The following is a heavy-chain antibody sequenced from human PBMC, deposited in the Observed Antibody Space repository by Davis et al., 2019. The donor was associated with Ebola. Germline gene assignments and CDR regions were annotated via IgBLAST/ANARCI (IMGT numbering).Heavy chain of an antibody. CDR2: ISYDGSNK. CDR3: AKCGRFLEWLPPDY. CDR1: GFTFSSYG. J-gene: IGHJ4*02. V-gene: IGHV3-30*18. D-gene: IGHD3-3*01. Sequence: GESLKISCAASGFTFSSYGMHWVRQAPGKGLELVAVISYDGSNKYYADSVKGRFTISRDNSKNTLYLQMNSLRAEDTAVYYCAKCGRFLEWLPPDYWGQRTLVTVSS.